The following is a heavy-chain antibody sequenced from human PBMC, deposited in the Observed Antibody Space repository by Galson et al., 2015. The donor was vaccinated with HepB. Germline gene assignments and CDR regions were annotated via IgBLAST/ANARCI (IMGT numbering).Heavy chain of an antibody. CDR1: GFTFSSYG. Sequence: SLRLSCAASGFTFSSYGMHWVRQAPGKGLEWVAVISYDGSNKYYADSVKGRFTISRDNSKNTLYLQMNSLRAEDTAVYYCAKATMTFLYYYFDYWGQGTLVTVSS. CDR2: ISYDGSNK. J-gene: IGHJ4*02. CDR3: AKATMTFLYYYFDY. V-gene: IGHV3-30*18. D-gene: IGHD1-1*01.